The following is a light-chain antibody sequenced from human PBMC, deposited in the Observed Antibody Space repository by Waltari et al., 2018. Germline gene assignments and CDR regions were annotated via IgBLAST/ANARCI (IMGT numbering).Light chain of an antibody. CDR2: RNN. Sequence: QSVLTQPPSASGTPGQRVTISCSGSSSNLGSNYVYWYQQLPGPAPKLLIYRNNQRPAGAPRRFSCSRSGTSASLAISGLRSEDEADYYCATWDDSLGGVVFGGGTKLTVL. CDR1: SSNLGSNY. CDR3: ATWDDSLGGVV. J-gene: IGLJ3*02. V-gene: IGLV1-47*01.